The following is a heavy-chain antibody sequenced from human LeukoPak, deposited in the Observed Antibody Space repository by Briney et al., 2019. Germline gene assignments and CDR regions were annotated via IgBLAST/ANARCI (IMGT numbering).Heavy chain of an antibody. V-gene: IGHV1-18*01. J-gene: IGHJ4*02. CDR2: INAYNGNT. CDR3: ARDYYDYPWAFDY. Sequence: ASVKVSCKASGYTYTHYVISWVRQTPGQGLEWVGWINAYNGNTNYAQKLQGRVTMTTDTSTSTAYMELRSLRSDDTAVYYCARDYYDYPWAFDYWGQGTLVTVSS. D-gene: IGHD3-22*01. CDR1: GYTYTHYV.